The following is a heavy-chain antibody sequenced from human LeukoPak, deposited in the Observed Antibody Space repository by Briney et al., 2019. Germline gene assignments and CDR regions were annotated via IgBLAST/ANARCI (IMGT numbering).Heavy chain of an antibody. D-gene: IGHD3-22*01. CDR3: VKADSGYYR. CDR1: GFTFSTYG. J-gene: IGHJ5*02. CDR2: ISLDGSDE. Sequence: GGSLRLSCAASGFTFSTYGMHWVRQAPGKGLEWVAVISLDGSDEFYADSVKGRFTIFRDNFKNTLYLQLNSLRAEDTAIYYCVKADSGYYRWGQGTLVTVSS. V-gene: IGHV3-30*18.